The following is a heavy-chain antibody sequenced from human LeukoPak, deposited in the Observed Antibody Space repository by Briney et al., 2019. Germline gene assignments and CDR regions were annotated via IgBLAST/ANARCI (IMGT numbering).Heavy chain of an antibody. CDR3: ARVHSHGYGDS. V-gene: IGHV4-61*02. CDR1: GGSISSSSYY. CDR2: IYTSGST. Sequence: PSETLSLTCTVSGGSISSSSYYWSWVRQPAGKGLEWIGRIYTSGSTNYNPSLKSRITMSVDTSKNQFSLNLTSVTAADTAVYYCARVHSHGYGDSWGQGTLVTVSS. D-gene: IGHD5-18*01. J-gene: IGHJ4*02.